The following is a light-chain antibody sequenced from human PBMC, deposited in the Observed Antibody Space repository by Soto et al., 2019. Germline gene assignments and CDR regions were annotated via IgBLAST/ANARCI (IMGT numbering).Light chain of an antibody. Sequence: DIQMTQSPSTLSASVGDRVTITCRASQSISIWLAWYQQKPGKAPNILIYDASTLVSGVPSRFSRSGSGTEFTLTISSLQPDDFATYYCQQYNNYFSWTFGQGTKVEIK. CDR1: QSISIW. J-gene: IGKJ1*01. V-gene: IGKV1-5*01. CDR3: QQYNNYFSWT. CDR2: DAS.